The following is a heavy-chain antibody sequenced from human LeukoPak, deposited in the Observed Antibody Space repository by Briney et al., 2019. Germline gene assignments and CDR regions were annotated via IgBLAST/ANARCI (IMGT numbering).Heavy chain of an antibody. V-gene: IGHV3-21*01. CDR3: ARTTSHTYYYDSSGYSPSGRNWFDP. CDR2: ISSSSSYI. Sequence: PGGSLRLSCAASGLAFSSYSMNWVRQAPGKGLEWVSSISSSSSYIYYADSVKGRFTISRDNAKNSLYLQMNSLRAEDTAVYYCARTTSHTYYYDSSGYSPSGRNWFDPWGQGTLVTVSS. D-gene: IGHD3-22*01. CDR1: GLAFSSYS. J-gene: IGHJ5*02.